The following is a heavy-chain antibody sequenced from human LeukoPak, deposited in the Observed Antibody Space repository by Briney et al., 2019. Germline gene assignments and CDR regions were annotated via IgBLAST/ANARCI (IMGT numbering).Heavy chain of an antibody. D-gene: IGHD2-2*01. V-gene: IGHV3-33*01. CDR1: GFTFSSYG. Sequence: PGGSLRLSCAASGFTFSSYGMHWVRQAPGKGLEWVAVIWYDGSNKYYADSVKGRFTISRDNSKNTLYLQMNSLRAEGTAVYYCARDGEGYCSSTSCREPYYYYGMDVWGQGTTVTVSS. J-gene: IGHJ6*02. CDR2: IWYDGSNK. CDR3: ARDGEGYCSSTSCREPYYYYGMDV.